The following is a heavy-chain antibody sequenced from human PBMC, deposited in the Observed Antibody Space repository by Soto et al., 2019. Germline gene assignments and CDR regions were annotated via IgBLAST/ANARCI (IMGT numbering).Heavy chain of an antibody. V-gene: IGHV3-33*01. CDR3: AREPVRGYSYGLRGWFDP. CDR2: IWYDGSNK. D-gene: IGHD5-18*01. Sequence: QVQLVESGGGVVQPGRSLRLSCAASGFTFSSYGMHWVRQAPGKGLEWVAVIWYDGSNKYYADSVKGRFTISRDNSKNTLYLQMNSLRAEDTAVYYCAREPVRGYSYGLRGWFDPWGQGTLVTVSS. CDR1: GFTFSSYG. J-gene: IGHJ5*02.